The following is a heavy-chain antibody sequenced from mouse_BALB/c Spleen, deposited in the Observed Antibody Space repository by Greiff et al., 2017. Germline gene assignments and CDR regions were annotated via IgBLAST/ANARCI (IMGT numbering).Heavy chain of an antibody. CDR3: AMESYGDFDY. CDR1: GYSITSCY. V-gene: IGHV3-8*02. J-gene: IGHJ2*01. D-gene: IGHD2-12*01. Sequence: EVQLQESGPSLVKPSQSLSLTCSVTGYSITSCYWNWIRKFPGNKLEYMGYISYSGSTYYNPSLKSRISTTRDTSKNQNYLQLNSVTTEDAATYYCAMESYGDFDYWGQGTTLTVSA. CDR2: ISYSGST.